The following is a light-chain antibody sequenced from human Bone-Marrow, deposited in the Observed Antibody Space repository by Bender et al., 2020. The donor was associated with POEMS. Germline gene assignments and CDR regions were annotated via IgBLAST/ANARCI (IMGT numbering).Light chain of an antibody. J-gene: IGLJ2*01. CDR1: SGSIVTNY. CDR3: VAWDDTLNGWV. CDR2: EDD. Sequence: NFMLTQPHSVSESPGKTVTISCTRSSGSIVTNYVQWYQQRPGSAPSIVIYEDDQRPSGVPDRFSGSMSGTSASLAISGLHSEDEADYYCVAWDDTLNGWVFGGGTKLTVL. V-gene: IGLV6-57*04.